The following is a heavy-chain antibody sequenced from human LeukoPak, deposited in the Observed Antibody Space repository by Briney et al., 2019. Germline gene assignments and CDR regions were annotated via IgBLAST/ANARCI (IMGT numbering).Heavy chain of an antibody. CDR2: IYYTGRA. J-gene: IGHJ4*02. Sequence: SETLSLTCTVSGGAISRYYWSWIRQPPGTGLEWIGYIYYTGRADYNPSLKTRVSMSVDTSKNQFSLRVNSMTAADTAVYYCARGDFWSGAPTDWGQGTLVTVSS. V-gene: IGHV4-59*01. D-gene: IGHD3-3*01. CDR1: GGAISRYY. CDR3: ARGDFWSGAPTD.